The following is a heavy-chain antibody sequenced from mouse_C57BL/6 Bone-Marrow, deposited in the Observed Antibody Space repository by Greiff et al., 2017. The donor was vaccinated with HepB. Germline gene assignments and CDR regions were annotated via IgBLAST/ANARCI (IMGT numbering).Heavy chain of an antibody. CDR3: ARGPTVGNYAMDY. D-gene: IGHD1-1*01. CDR2: IWTGGGT. Sequence: VMLVESGPGLVAPSQSLSITCTVSGFSLTSYAISWVRQPPGKGLEWLGVIWTGGGTNYNSALKSRLSISKDNSKSQVFLKMNSLQTDDTARYYCARGPTVGNYAMDYWGQGTSVTVSS. V-gene: IGHV2-9-1*01. J-gene: IGHJ4*01. CDR1: GFSLTSYA.